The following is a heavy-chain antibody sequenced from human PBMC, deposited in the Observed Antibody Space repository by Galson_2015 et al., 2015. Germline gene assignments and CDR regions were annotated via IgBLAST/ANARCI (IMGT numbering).Heavy chain of an antibody. CDR1: GGTFNSYS. V-gene: IGHV1-69*13. CDR3: AATALATVIRGALDY. D-gene: IGHD4-11*01. J-gene: IGHJ4*02. CDR2: IIPIFGTT. Sequence: SVKVSCKASGGTFNSYSITWVRQAPGQGLEWMGGIIPIFGTTEHALKLQGRVTYTADGSTSTAHLELNSLRSDAAAVYYCAATALATVIRGALDYWGQGPLGTVSS.